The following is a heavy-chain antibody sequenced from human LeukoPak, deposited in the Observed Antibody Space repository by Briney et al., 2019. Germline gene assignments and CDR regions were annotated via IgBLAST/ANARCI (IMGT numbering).Heavy chain of an antibody. J-gene: IGHJ4*02. V-gene: IGHV3-23*01. CDR1: GFTFSSYA. CDR3: AKDGPYYYDSSGYRGYFDY. CDR2: ISGSGGST. Sequence: GGSLRLSCAASGFTFSSYAMSWVRQAPGKGLEWVSGISGSGGSTYYADSVKGRFTISRDNSKNTLYLQMNSLRAEDTAVYYCAKDGPYYYDSSGYRGYFDYWGQGTLVTVSS. D-gene: IGHD3-22*01.